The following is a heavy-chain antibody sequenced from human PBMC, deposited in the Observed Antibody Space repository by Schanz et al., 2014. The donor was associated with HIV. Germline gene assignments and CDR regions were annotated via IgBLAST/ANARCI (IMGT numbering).Heavy chain of an antibody. D-gene: IGHD5-18*01. V-gene: IGHV3-30*18. Sequence: QVQLVESGGGVVQPGRSLRLSCAASGFTFSSFAMHWVRQAPGKGLEWVAVISNDGSNEYYADSVKGRFTLSRDNSENTVYLQMNSLRAEDTAVYFCAKDKQGGNIDYWGQGTLVTVSS. J-gene: IGHJ4*02. CDR2: ISNDGSNE. CDR3: AKDKQGGNIDY. CDR1: GFTFSSFA.